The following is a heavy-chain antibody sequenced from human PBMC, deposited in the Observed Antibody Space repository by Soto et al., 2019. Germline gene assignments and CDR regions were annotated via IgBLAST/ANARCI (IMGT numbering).Heavy chain of an antibody. D-gene: IGHD3-10*01. CDR1: GFTFSISS. Sequence: GGSLRLSCAASGFTFSISSMNWVRQAPGKGLEWVSSISGTSDYISYADSVKGRFTISRDNAENSLYLQMNSLRAEDTAVYFCARDLSYYGSGSYYYFDYWGQGALVTVSS. V-gene: IGHV3-21*01. CDR3: ARDLSYYGSGSYYYFDY. CDR2: ISGTSDYI. J-gene: IGHJ4*02.